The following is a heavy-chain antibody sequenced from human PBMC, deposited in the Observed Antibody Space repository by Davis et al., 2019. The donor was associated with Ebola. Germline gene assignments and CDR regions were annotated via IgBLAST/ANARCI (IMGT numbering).Heavy chain of an antibody. CDR1: GFTFSSYE. CDR3: ARLLGYCSSTSCYADY. Sequence: GESLKISCAASGFTFSSYEMNWVRQAPGKGLEWVSYISSSGSTIYYADSVKGRFTISRDNAKNSLYLQMNSLRAEDTAVYYCARLLGYCSSTSCYADYWGQGTLVTVSS. V-gene: IGHV3-48*03. CDR2: ISSSGSTI. D-gene: IGHD2-2*01. J-gene: IGHJ4*02.